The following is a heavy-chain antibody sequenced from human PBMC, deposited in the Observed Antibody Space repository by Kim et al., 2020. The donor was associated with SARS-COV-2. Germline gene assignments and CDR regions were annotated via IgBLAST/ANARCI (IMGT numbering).Heavy chain of an antibody. CDR3: ARDRSSSVVADV. CDR2: VRTETYRATT. CDR1: GINFGDYA. V-gene: IGHV3-49*03. Sequence: GGSLRLSCSASGINFGDYALAWYRQAPGQRLEWVGFVRTETYRATTRYAASVEGRFIISRDDSNSIAYLHMDSLKIEDTAVYYCARDRSSSVVADVWGQGTPVTVSS. J-gene: IGHJ6*02. D-gene: IGHD2-15*01.